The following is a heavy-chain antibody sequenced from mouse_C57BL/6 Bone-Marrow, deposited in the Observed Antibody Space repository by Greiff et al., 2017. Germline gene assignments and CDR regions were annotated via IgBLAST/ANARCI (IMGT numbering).Heavy chain of an antibody. J-gene: IGHJ3*01. CDR1: GFNIKDYY. V-gene: IGHV14-2*01. Sequence: EVQLQESGAELVKPGASVKLSCTASGFNIKDYYMHWVKQRTEQGLEWIGRIDPEDGETKYAPKFQGKATITADTSSNTAYLQLSSLTSEDTAVYYCARERFDGYYVPPFAYWGQGTLVTVSA. CDR3: ARERFDGYYVPPFAY. CDR2: IDPEDGET. D-gene: IGHD2-3*01.